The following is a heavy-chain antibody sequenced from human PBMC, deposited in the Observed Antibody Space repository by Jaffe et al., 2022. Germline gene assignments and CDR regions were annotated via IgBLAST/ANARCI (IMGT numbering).Heavy chain of an antibody. CDR1: GFTFSSYS. CDR2: ISSSSSTI. V-gene: IGHV3-48*01. Sequence: EVQLVESGGGLVQPGGSLRLSCAASGFTFSSYSMNWVRQAPGKGLEWVSYISSSSSTIYYADSVKGRFTISRDNAKNSLYLQMNSLRAEDTAVYYCARDPVDYGDYGSDCFDYWGQGTLVTVSS. J-gene: IGHJ4*02. CDR3: ARDPVDYGDYGSDCFDY. D-gene: IGHD4-17*01.